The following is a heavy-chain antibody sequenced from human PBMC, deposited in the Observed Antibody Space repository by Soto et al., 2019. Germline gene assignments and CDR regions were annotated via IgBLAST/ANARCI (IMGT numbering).Heavy chain of an antibody. CDR3: ARDAGGIQLWSRMDV. Sequence: QVQLVQSGAEVKKPGASVKVSCKASGYTFTGYYMHWVRQAPGQGLEWMGWINPNSGGTNYAQKFQGWVTMTRDTYISTAYMELSRLRSDDTAVYYCARDAGGIQLWSRMDVWGQGTTVTVSS. V-gene: IGHV1-2*04. D-gene: IGHD5-18*01. CDR1: GYTFTGYY. CDR2: INPNSGGT. J-gene: IGHJ6*02.